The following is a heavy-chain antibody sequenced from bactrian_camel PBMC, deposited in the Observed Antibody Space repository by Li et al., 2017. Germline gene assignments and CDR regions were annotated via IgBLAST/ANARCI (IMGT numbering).Heavy chain of an antibody. V-gene: IGHV3S40*01. CDR1: GNAGGTVG. J-gene: IGHJ4*01. CDR3: AADLVDRWFERLG. D-gene: IGHD1*01. CDR2: VNMGPGRT. Sequence: VQLVESGGGSVQTGGSWRFPCEASGNAGGTVGLGWVRQHRGKGREGVAAVNMGPGRTYYSDSVKGRFTISQDNTKNTVYLQMNSLKREDTAMYYCAADLVDRWFERLGRGQGTQVTVS.